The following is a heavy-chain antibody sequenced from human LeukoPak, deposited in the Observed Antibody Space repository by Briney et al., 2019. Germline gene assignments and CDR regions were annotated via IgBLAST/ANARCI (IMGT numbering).Heavy chain of an antibody. CDR3: ARDPVRYVPAATPYYFDY. Sequence: GGSLRLSCAASGFTFSSYGMHWVRQAPGKGLEWVAVISYDGSNKYYADSVKGRFTISRDNSKNTLYLQMNSLRPEDTAVYYCARDPVRYVPAATPYYFDYWGQGALVTVSS. V-gene: IGHV3-30*03. CDR1: GFTFSSYG. CDR2: ISYDGSNK. D-gene: IGHD2-2*01. J-gene: IGHJ4*02.